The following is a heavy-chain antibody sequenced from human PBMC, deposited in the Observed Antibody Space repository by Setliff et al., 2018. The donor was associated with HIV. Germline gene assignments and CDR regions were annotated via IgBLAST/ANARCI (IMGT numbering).Heavy chain of an antibody. CDR3: AKDSSKVAGIGWFDP. D-gene: IGHD6-19*01. CDR1: GGSISSGGYY. J-gene: IGHJ5*02. CDR2: IYYSGST. Sequence: PSETLSLTCNVSGGSISSGGYYWGWIRQHPGKGLEWIGFIYYSGSTYYNPSLKSRVTMSVDTSKNQFSLKLSSVTAEDTAVYYCAKDSSKVAGIGWFDPWGQGTLVTVSS. V-gene: IGHV4-31*03.